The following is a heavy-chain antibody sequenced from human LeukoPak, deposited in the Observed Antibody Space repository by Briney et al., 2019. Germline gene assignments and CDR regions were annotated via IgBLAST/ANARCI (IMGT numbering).Heavy chain of an antibody. V-gene: IGHV4-34*01. J-gene: IGHJ4*02. CDR1: GESFSGYY. D-gene: IGHD3-3*01. Sequence: PSETLSLTCAVYGESFSGYYWSWIRQPPGKGLEWIGEINHSGSTNYNPSLKSRVTISVDTSKNQFSLKLSSVTAADTAVYYCASRDLNDFWSGYYFDYWGQGTLVTVSS. CDR3: ASRDLNDFWSGYYFDY. CDR2: INHSGST.